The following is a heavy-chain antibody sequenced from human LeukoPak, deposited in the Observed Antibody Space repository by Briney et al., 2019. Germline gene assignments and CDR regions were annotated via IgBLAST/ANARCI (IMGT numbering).Heavy chain of an antibody. Sequence: ASVKVSCKASGGTFSSYAISWVRQAPGQGLEWMGGIIPIFGTADYAQKFQGRVTITADESTSTAYMELSSLRSEDTAVYYCARDNYLKGGWRYYFDYWGQGTLVTVSS. CDR1: GGTFSSYA. CDR2: IIPIFGTA. J-gene: IGHJ4*02. D-gene: IGHD6-19*01. CDR3: ARDNYLKGGWRYYFDY. V-gene: IGHV1-69*01.